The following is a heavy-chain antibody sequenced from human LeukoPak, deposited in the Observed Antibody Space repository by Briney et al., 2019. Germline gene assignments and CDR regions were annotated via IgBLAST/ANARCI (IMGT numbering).Heavy chain of an antibody. CDR2: ISGGGRST. CDR1: GFTFSTCA. CDR3: ARERYFDY. Sequence: GGSLRLSCAASGFTFSTCAMSWVRQAPGKGLEWVSTISGGGRSTDYADSVKGQFTNSRDNSKNTLYLQMNSLRAEDTAVYYCARERYFDYWGQGTLVTVSS. J-gene: IGHJ4*02. V-gene: IGHV3-23*01.